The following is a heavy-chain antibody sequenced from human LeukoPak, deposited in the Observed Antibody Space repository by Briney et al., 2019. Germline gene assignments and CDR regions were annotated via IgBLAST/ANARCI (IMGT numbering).Heavy chain of an antibody. J-gene: IGHJ4*02. Sequence: GGSLRLSCAASGFTFDDYGMSWVRQAPGKGLEWVSGINWNGGSTGYADSVKGRFTISRDNAKNSLYLQMNSLRAEDTALYHCARVSRYDSSGYYPDYWGQGTLVTVSS. D-gene: IGHD3-22*01. CDR3: ARVSRYDSSGYYPDY. CDR2: INWNGGST. V-gene: IGHV3-20*01. CDR1: GFTFDDYG.